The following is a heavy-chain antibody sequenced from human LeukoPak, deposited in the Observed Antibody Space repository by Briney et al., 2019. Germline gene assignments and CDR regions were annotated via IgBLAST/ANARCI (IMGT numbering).Heavy chain of an antibody. Sequence: PSESLSLTCTVSGGSISSSSYYWGWIRQPPGKGLEWIGSIYYSGSTYYNPSLKSRVTISVDTSKNQFSLKLSSVTAADTAVYFCASHPAAVAGTPYNWFDPWGQGTLVTVSS. CDR3: ASHPAAVAGTPYNWFDP. CDR2: IYYSGST. J-gene: IGHJ5*02. D-gene: IGHD6-19*01. V-gene: IGHV4-39*01. CDR1: GGSISSSSYY.